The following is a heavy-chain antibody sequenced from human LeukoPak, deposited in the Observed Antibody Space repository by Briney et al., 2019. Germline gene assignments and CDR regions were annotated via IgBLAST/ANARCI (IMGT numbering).Heavy chain of an antibody. CDR2: TSGSGGST. CDR1: GFTFSSYA. V-gene: IGHV3-23*01. Sequence: GGSLRLSCAASGFTFSSYAMSWVRQAPGKGLEWVSATSGSGGSTYYADFVKGRFTISRDNSKNTLYLQMDSLRAEDTAVYYCARDTNNGLDVWGRGTTVTVS. D-gene: IGHD1-14*01. CDR3: ARDTNNGLDV. J-gene: IGHJ6*02.